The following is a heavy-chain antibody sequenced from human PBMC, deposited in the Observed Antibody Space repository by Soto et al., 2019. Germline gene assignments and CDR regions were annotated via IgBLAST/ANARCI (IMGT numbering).Heavy chain of an antibody. Sequence: QVQLVESGGGVVQPGMSLRLSCAASGFTFSDYGMHWVRQAPGKGLEWVAIISYDGTNQYYADSVKGRFTISRDYSKNTLYLQMNSLRPEDTAVYYCAKALGELSPESYDHWGQGVLVTVSS. CDR2: ISYDGTNQ. CDR3: AKALGELSPESYDH. J-gene: IGHJ4*02. CDR1: GFTFSDYG. D-gene: IGHD3-16*02. V-gene: IGHV3-30*18.